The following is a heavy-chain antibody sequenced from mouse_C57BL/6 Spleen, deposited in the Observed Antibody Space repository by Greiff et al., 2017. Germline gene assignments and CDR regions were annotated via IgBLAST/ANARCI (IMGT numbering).Heavy chain of an antibody. CDR1: GFNIKNTY. V-gene: IGHV14-3*01. J-gene: IGHJ4*01. CDR3: VHSGTRLYYAMDY. Sequence: EVQLQQSVAELVRPGASVKLSCTASGFNIKNTYMPWVKQRPEQGLEWIGRIDPANGNTKYAPKFQGKATLTADTSSNTAYLQLSSLLSEATAIYYCVHSGTRLYYAMDYWGQGTSVTVSS. D-gene: IGHD4-1*01. CDR2: IDPANGNT.